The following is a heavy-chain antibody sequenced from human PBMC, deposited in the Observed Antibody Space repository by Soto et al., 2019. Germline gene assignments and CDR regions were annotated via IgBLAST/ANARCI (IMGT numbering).Heavy chain of an antibody. Sequence: PGGSLRLSCAASGFTFSSYSMNWVRQAPGKGLEWVSSISSSSSYIYYADSVKGRFTISRDNAKNSQYLQMNSLRAEDTAVYYCASLDSSGYYPFDYWGQGTLVTVSS. CDR1: GFTFSSYS. CDR2: ISSSSSYI. J-gene: IGHJ4*02. V-gene: IGHV3-21*01. CDR3: ASLDSSGYYPFDY. D-gene: IGHD3-22*01.